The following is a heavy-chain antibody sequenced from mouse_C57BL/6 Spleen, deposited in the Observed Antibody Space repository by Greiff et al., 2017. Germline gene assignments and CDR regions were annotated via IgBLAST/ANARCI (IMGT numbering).Heavy chain of an antibody. CDR1: GYTFTSYW. CDR3: ARGDYDGGVLDY. J-gene: IGHJ2*01. CDR2: IDPSDSET. D-gene: IGHD2-4*01. Sequence: QVQLQQPGAELVRPGSSVKLSCKASGYTFTSYWMHWVKQRPIQGLEWIGNIDPSDSETHYNQKFKDKATLTVDKSSSTAYMQLSSLTSEDSAVYYCARGDYDGGVLDYWGQGTTLTVSS. V-gene: IGHV1-52*01.